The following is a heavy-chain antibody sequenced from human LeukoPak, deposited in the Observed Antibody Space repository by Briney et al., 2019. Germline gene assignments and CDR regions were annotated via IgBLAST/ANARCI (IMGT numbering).Heavy chain of an antibody. CDR3: ARDSIAVAGGGFDY. J-gene: IGHJ4*02. Sequence: SETLSLTCTVSGGSISSSSYYWGWIRQPPGKGLEWIGSIYYSGSTYYNPSLKSRVTISVDTSKNQFSLKLSSVTAADTAVYYCARDSIAVAGGGFDYWGQGTLVTVSS. D-gene: IGHD6-19*01. CDR2: IYYSGST. V-gene: IGHV4-39*07. CDR1: GGSISSSSYY.